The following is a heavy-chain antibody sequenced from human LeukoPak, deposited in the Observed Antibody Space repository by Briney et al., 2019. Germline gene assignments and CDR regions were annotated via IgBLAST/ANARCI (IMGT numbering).Heavy chain of an antibody. Sequence: GGSLRISCAASGFTFDDYAMHWVRQAPGKGLEWVSGISWNSGSIGYADSVKGRFTISRDNAKNSLYLQMNSLRAEDTALYYCAKDMYSSGWAPIDYWGQGTLVTVSS. J-gene: IGHJ4*02. CDR1: GFTFDDYA. D-gene: IGHD6-19*01. CDR2: ISWNSGSI. CDR3: AKDMYSSGWAPIDY. V-gene: IGHV3-9*01.